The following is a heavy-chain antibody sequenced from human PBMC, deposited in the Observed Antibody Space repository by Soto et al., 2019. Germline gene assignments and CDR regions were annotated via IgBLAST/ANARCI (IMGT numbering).Heavy chain of an antibody. V-gene: IGHV3-48*02. CDR3: AREEVRGIIRWFDP. CDR2: ISGSSGAI. J-gene: IGHJ5*02. Sequence: PGGSLRLSCAASGFAFIEYSMAWVRQAPGKGPEWVSYISGSSGAIYYVDSVKGRFTVSRDNAKNSLFLQMNSLRQEDTAVYYCAREEVRGIIRWFDPWGQGTRVTVSS. CDR1: GFAFIEYS. D-gene: IGHD3-10*01.